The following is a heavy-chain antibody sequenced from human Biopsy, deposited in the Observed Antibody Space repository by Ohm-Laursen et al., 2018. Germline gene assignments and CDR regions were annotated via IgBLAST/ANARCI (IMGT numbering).Heavy chain of an antibody. V-gene: IGHV3-7*04. D-gene: IGHD3-22*01. J-gene: IGHJ4*02. Sequence: SLRLSCAASGFTFSSFSMNWVRQAPGKGLEWVANIQKDGNGKYYVDSVKGRFTISRDNDKNSLSLQMTNLRAEDTAVYCCARGSHYYDGSGFYSFDNWGQGTLVTVSS. CDR1: GFTFSSFS. CDR3: ARGSHYYDGSGFYSFDN. CDR2: IQKDGNGK.